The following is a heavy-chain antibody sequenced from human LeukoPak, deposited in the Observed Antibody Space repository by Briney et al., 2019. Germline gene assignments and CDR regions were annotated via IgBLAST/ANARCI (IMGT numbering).Heavy chain of an antibody. J-gene: IGHJ3*02. CDR2: IIPIFGTA. V-gene: IGHV1-69*06. Sequence: SVKVSCKASGYSFTSHYMHWVRQAPGQGLEWMGGIIPIFGTANYAQKFQGRVTITADKSTSTAYMELSSLRSEDTAVYYCARDYDSPPDGAFDIWGQGTMVTVSS. CDR3: ARDYDSPPDGAFDI. D-gene: IGHD3-22*01. CDR1: GYSFTSHY.